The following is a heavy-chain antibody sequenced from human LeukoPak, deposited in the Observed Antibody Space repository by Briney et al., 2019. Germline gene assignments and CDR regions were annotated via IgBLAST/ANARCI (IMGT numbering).Heavy chain of an antibody. D-gene: IGHD6-13*01. CDR3: ARGNPYSSSWNWFDP. Sequence: ASVKVSCKASGYTFTSYDINWVRQAPGQGLEWMGRINPNSGGTNYAQKFQGRVTMTRDTSISTAYMELSRLRSDDTAVYYCARGNPYSSSWNWFDPWGQGTLVTVSS. V-gene: IGHV1-2*06. CDR1: GYTFTSYD. J-gene: IGHJ5*02. CDR2: INPNSGGT.